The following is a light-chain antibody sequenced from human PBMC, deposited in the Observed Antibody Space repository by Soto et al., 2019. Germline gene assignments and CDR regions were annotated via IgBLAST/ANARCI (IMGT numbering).Light chain of an antibody. CDR2: EVS. J-gene: IGLJ1*01. V-gene: IGLV2-14*01. Sequence: QSALTQPASVAGSTGQSITISCTGTSSDVGGYSRVSWYQHHPGKAPKLMIYEVSDRPSGVSNRFSGSKSGTTASMTISGLQAEDDADYYCNSYTRSNTRVFGPGTTLTVL. CDR1: SSDVGGYSR. CDR3: NSYTRSNTRV.